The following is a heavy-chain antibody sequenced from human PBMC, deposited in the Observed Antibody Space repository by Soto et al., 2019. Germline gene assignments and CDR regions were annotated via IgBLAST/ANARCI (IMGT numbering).Heavy chain of an antibody. D-gene: IGHD5-12*01. Sequence: QITLKESGPTLVRPTETLTLMCTFSGFSLSTNGVGVGWIRQPPGKALEWLALIYWNDDKRYSPSLKSRLTSTKASSKNQVVLTSTNVDPVDTGTYYCAREGDIVPRFFDPWGQGTRVTVSS. CDR2: IYWNDDK. V-gene: IGHV2-5*01. CDR1: GFSLSTNGVG. CDR3: AREGDIVPRFFDP. J-gene: IGHJ5*02.